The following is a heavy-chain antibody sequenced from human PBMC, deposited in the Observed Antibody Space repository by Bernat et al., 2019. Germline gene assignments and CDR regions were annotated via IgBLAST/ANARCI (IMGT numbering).Heavy chain of an antibody. CDR2: IDPSDSYT. V-gene: IGHV5-10-1*01. J-gene: IGHJ4*02. CDR3: ARHLRGSSSWYDY. Sequence: EVQLVQSGAEVKKPGESLRISCKASEYSFTTYWITWVRQMPGKGLQWMGRIDPSDSYTNYSPSFQGHVTISADKSTSTAFLQWSSLKASDTAMYYCARHLRGSSSWYDYWGQGTLVTVSS. D-gene: IGHD6-13*01. CDR1: EYSFTTYW.